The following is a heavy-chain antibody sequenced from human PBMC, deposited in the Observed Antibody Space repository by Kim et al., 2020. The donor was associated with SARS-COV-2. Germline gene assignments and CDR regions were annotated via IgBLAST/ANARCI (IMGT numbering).Heavy chain of an antibody. J-gene: IGHJ4*02. D-gene: IGHD3-3*01. CDR1: GYTFTSYA. Sequence: ASVKVSCKASGYTFTSYAMHWVRQAPGQRLEWMGWINAGNGNTKYSQKFQGRVTITRDTSASTAYMELSSLRSEDTAVYYCARGQGITIFGVVIIDYWGQGTLVTVSS. CDR3: ARGQGITIFGVVIIDY. V-gene: IGHV1-3*01. CDR2: INAGNGNT.